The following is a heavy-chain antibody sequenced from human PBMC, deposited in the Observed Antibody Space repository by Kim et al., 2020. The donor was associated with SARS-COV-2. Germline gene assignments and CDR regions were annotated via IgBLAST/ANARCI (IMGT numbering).Heavy chain of an antibody. D-gene: IGHD3-16*01. CDR2: ISWNSGSI. CDR1: GFTFGDYA. J-gene: IGHJ6*02. V-gene: IGHV3-9*01. CDR3: AKDMAEVWGSSVVSYNYGMDV. Sequence: GGSLRLSCAASGFTFGDYAMQWVRQAPGKGLEWVSGISWNSGSIGYADSVRGRFTISRDNANNSLYLQMNSLRPEDTALYYCAKDMAEVWGSSVVSYNYGMDVWGQGTTVTVSS.